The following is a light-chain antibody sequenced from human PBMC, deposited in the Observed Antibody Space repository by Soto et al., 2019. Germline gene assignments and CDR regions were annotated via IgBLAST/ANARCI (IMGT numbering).Light chain of an antibody. CDR2: GAS. CDR1: QSISSY. V-gene: IGKV1-39*01. CDR3: QQSYSNVLT. Sequence: DIQMTQSPSSLSPSVGDTVTITCRASQSISSYLNWYQQKPGQAPKLLIYGASSLDSGVQSRFSGSGSGTDFTLTISSVQPEDFAIYYCQQSYSNVLTFGGGTKVQIK. J-gene: IGKJ4*01.